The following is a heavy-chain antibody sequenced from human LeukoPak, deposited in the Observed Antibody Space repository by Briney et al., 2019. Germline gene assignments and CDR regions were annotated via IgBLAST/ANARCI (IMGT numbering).Heavy chain of an antibody. Sequence: PSETLSLTCTVSGGSISPYFWSRIRQPPGKGLEWIGYIYYRGSTNYNPSLKSRVTISLDTSKDQFSLKLSSVTAADTAVYYCAREGVVKGYFDYWGQGTLVTVSS. J-gene: IGHJ4*02. CDR3: AREGVVKGYFDY. CDR2: IYYRGST. D-gene: IGHD3-3*01. CDR1: GGSISPYF. V-gene: IGHV4-59*01.